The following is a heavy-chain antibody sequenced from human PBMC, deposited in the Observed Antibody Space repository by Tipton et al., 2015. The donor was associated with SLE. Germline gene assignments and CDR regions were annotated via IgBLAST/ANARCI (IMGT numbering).Heavy chain of an antibody. CDR2: INPGDSDT. J-gene: IGHJ4*02. CDR3: LRQVGYGDFIN. CDR1: GYRFTSYW. V-gene: IGHV5-51*01. D-gene: IGHD4-17*01. Sequence: QLVQSGAEVKKPGESLKISCKVSGYRFTSYWIGWVRQMPGKGLEWMGIINPGDSDTRYSPSFQGQVTISADKSNSIAYLHWSSLQASDTAMYYCLRQVGYGDFINWGQGTLVTVSS.